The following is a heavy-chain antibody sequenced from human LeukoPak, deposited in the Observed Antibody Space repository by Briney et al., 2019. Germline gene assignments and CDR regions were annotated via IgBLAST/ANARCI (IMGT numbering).Heavy chain of an antibody. Sequence: GGSLRLSCAASGFTFRSYAMHWVRQAPGKGLEWVSAISGSGGSTYYADSVKGRFTISRDNSKNTLYLQMNSLRAEDTAVYYCANLNRVAAAVDYWGQGTLVTVSS. CDR3: ANLNRVAAAVDY. D-gene: IGHD2-15*01. CDR2: ISGSGGST. CDR1: GFTFRSYA. V-gene: IGHV3-23*01. J-gene: IGHJ4*02.